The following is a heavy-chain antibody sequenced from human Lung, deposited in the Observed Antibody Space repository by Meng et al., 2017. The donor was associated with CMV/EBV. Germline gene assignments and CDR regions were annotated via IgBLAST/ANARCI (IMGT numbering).Heavy chain of an antibody. J-gene: IGHJ4*02. CDR2: ISSGSSTI. Sequence: GESLKISCAASGFTFSTYSMNWVRQAPGKGLEWISYISSGSSTIYYADSVKGRVSISRDNAEKTLYLHVNNLRGEDTAVYYCAKGGGAGRSAYDYWGQGTLVTVSS. V-gene: IGHV3-48*04. CDR3: AKGGGAGRSAYDY. CDR1: GFTFSTYS. D-gene: IGHD3-16*01.